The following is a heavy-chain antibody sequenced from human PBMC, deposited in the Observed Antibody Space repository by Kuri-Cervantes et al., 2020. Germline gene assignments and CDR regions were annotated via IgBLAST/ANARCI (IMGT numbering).Heavy chain of an antibody. D-gene: IGHD3-16*02. CDR3: AKDRGYSYGYNYYGMDV. J-gene: IGHJ6*02. V-gene: IGHV3-23*01. CDR2: ISGSGSTT. CDR1: GFTFRSYA. Sequence: SLKISCAASGFTFRSYAMSWVRQAQGRGLEWGSAISGSGSTTHYADSVKGRFTVSRDNSKNTLYLEMNSLRAEDTAIYYFAKDRGYSYGYNYYGMDVWGQGTTVTVSS.